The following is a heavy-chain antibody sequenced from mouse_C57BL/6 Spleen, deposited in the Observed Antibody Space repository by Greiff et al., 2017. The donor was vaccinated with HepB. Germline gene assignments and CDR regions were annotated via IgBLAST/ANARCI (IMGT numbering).Heavy chain of an antibody. CDR2: IDPSDSYT. CDR1: GYTFTSYW. CDR3: ARGRGSSFYYFDY. V-gene: IGHV1-69*01. D-gene: IGHD1-1*01. Sequence: VQLQQSGAELVMPGASVKLSCKASGYTFTSYWMHWVKQRPGQGLEWIGEIDPSDSYTNYNQKFKGKSTLTVDKSSSTAYMQLSSLTSEDSAVYYCARGRGSSFYYFDYWGQGTTLTVSS. J-gene: IGHJ2*01.